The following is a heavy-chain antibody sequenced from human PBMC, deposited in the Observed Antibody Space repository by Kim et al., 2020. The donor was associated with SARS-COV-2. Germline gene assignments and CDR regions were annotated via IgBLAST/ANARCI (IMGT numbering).Heavy chain of an antibody. V-gene: IGHV3-23*01. Sequence: MRGSGLGTDYADSGKGRFTISRDNSKSTLFLQMNYLTAEDTAIYYCEASDYWGQGSLVTVSS. CDR2: MRGSGLGT. J-gene: IGHJ4*02. CDR3: EASDY.